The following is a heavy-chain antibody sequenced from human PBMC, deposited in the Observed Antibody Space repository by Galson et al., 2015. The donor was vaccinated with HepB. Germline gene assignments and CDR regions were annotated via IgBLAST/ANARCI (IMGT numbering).Heavy chain of an antibody. CDR1: GYTLTSYG. D-gene: IGHD6-19*01. J-gene: IGHJ4*02. Sequence: SVKVSCKASGYTLTSYGISWVRQAPGQGLEWMGWISAYNGNTNYAQKLQGRVTMTTDTSTSTAYMELRSLRSDDTAVYYCARDRAVAGSSVALDYWGQGTLVTVSS. CDR3: ARDRAVAGSSVALDY. V-gene: IGHV1-18*04. CDR2: ISAYNGNT.